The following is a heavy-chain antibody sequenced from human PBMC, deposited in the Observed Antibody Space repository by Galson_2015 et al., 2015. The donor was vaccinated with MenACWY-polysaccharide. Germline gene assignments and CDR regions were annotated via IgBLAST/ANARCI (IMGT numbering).Heavy chain of an antibody. D-gene: IGHD2-2*01. J-gene: IGHJ6*02. Sequence: SLRLSCAASGFTFSSYGMHWVRQAPGKGLEWVAVISYDGSNKYYADSVKGRFTISRDNSKNTLYLQMNSLRAEDTAVYYCANSGYCSSTSCYYYGMDVWGQGTTVTVSS. CDR2: ISYDGSNK. V-gene: IGHV3-30*18. CDR1: GFTFSSYG. CDR3: ANSGYCSSTSCYYYGMDV.